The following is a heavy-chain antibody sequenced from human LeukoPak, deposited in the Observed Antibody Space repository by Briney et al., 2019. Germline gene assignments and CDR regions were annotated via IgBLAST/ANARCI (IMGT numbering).Heavy chain of an antibody. CDR1: GFTFSSYS. CDR3: ARAAAWGDDAFDI. Sequence: GGSLRLSCAASGFTFSSYSMNWVRQAPGKGLEWVSYISSSSSTIYYADSVKGRFTISRDNAKNSLYLQMNSLRAEDTAVYYCARAAAWGDDAFDIWGQGTMVTVSS. J-gene: IGHJ3*02. D-gene: IGHD6-25*01. CDR2: ISSSSSTI. V-gene: IGHV3-48*01.